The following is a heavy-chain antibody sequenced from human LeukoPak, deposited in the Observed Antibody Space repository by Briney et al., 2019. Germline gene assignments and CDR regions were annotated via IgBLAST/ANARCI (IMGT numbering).Heavy chain of an antibody. CDR3: ARALTRYCSSTSCYLGYFDY. CDR2: IIPIFGTA. Sequence: SVKVSCKASGGTFSSYAISWVRQAPGQGLEWMGRIIPIFGTANYAQKFQGRVTITTDESTSTAYMELSSLRSEATAVYYCARALTRYCSSTSCYLGYFDYWGQGTLVTVSS. CDR1: GGTFSSYA. V-gene: IGHV1-69*05. J-gene: IGHJ4*02. D-gene: IGHD2-2*01.